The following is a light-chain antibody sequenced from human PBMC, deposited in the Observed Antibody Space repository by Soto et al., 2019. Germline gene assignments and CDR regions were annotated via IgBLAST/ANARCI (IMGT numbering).Light chain of an antibody. Sequence: SYELTQPPSVSVAPGQTARIACGGNNIGSKSVHWYQHKPGQAPVLVVYGDSDRPSGIPERFSGSSSGNTATLTISGLQAEDEADYYCISYTGSSTSYVFGSGTKLTVL. CDR1: NIGSKS. CDR2: GDS. V-gene: IGLV3-21*02. CDR3: ISYTGSSTSYV. J-gene: IGLJ1*01.